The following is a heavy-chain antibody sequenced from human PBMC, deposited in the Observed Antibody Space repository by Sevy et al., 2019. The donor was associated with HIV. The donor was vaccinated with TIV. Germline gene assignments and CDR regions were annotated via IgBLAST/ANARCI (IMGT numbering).Heavy chain of an antibody. CDR1: EFTFRDYT. D-gene: IGHD3-10*01. CDR2: ISSGSSYI. J-gene: IGHJ4*02. Sequence: GGSLRLSCAASEFTFRDYTMNWVRQVPGKGLEWVSSISSGSSYISYADSVKGRFTISRDNAENLLFLQMNSLRAEDTAVYYCVRDRDYYGSGSYDYWGQGTLVTVS. V-gene: IGHV3-21*06. CDR3: VRDRDYYGSGSYDY.